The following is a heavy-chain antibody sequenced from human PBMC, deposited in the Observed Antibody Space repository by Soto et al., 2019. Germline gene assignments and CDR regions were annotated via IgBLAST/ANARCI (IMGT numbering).Heavy chain of an antibody. CDR2: IIPIFGTA. Sequence: SVKVSCKASGGTFSSYAISWVRQAPGQGLEWMGGIIPIFGTANYAQKFQGRVTITADESTSTAYMELSSLRSEDTAVYYCARFEKSYYYDSSGYSGPAFDIWGQGSLVTVSS. J-gene: IGHJ3*02. D-gene: IGHD3-22*01. V-gene: IGHV1-69*13. CDR3: ARFEKSYYYDSSGYSGPAFDI. CDR1: GGTFSSYA.